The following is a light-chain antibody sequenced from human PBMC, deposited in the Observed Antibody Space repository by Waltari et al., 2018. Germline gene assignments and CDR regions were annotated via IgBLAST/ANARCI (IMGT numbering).Light chain of an antibody. CDR1: SPTFGKTY. CDR2: DKN. V-gene: IGLV1-51*01. Sequence: QSVLTQPPSVSAAPGHRVPISGPGTSPTFGKTYVAWYPQLPGTAPKLPIYDKNNRPSGIPDRFSGSKSGTSATLGITGLQTGDEAVYYCGTWDSSLTGAVFGGGTKLTVL. CDR3: GTWDSSLTGAV. J-gene: IGLJ2*01.